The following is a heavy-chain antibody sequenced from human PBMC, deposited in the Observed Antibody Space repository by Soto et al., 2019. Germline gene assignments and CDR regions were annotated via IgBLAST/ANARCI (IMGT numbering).Heavy chain of an antibody. CDR1: GFTFSDYG. CDR2: ISYDGSNR. V-gene: IGHV3-30*18. D-gene: IGHD1-26*01. CDR3: AKDHNREAFDF. J-gene: IGHJ3*01. Sequence: LRLSCAASGFTFSDYGMHWVRQAPGKGLEWVAIISYDGSNRYSADSVRGRFTISRDNSKNTLFLQMNSLRVEDTAVYYCAKDHNREAFDFWGQGTMVTVSS.